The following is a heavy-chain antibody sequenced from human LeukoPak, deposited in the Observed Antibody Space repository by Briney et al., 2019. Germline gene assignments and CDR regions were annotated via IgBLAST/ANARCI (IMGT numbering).Heavy chain of an antibody. Sequence: SETLSLTCAVYGGSVSGYYWSWIRQPPEKGLERIGEISHRGRTHYTPSLQSRVTMSVDTSKNQFALNLNSVTAADTAVYYCARVPLRFLEPFDYWGQGILVTVSS. J-gene: IGHJ4*02. D-gene: IGHD3-3*01. CDR1: GGSVSGYY. V-gene: IGHV4-34*01. CDR2: ISHRGRT. CDR3: ARVPLRFLEPFDY.